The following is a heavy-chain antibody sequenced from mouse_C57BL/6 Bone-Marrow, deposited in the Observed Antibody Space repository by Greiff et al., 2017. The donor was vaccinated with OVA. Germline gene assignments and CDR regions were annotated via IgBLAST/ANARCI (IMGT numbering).Heavy chain of an antibody. J-gene: IGHJ2*01. CDR1: GYAFSSSW. CDR3: AREGGDYGSSGVDY. D-gene: IGHD1-1*01. V-gene: IGHV1-82*01. CDR2: IYPGDGDT. Sequence: QVQLQQSGPELVKPGASVKISCKASGYAFSSSWMNWVKQRPGKGLEWIGRIYPGDGDTNYNGKFKGKATLTADKSSSTAYMQLSSLTSEDSAVYFCAREGGDYGSSGVDYWGQGTTLTVSS.